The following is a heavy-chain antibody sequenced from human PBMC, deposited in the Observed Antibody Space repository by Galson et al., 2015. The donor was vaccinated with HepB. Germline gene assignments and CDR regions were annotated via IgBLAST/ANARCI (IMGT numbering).Heavy chain of an antibody. V-gene: IGHV1-3*01. CDR3: ARALYSSSWKRFPEYFQH. CDR2: INAGNGNT. CDR1: GYTFTSYA. Sequence: QSGAEVKKPGESLKVSCKASGYTFTSYAMHWVRQAPGQRLEWMGWINAGNGNTKYSQKFQGRVTITRDTSASTAYMELSSLRSEDTAVYYCARALYSSSWKRFPEYFQHWGQGTLVTVSS. J-gene: IGHJ1*01. D-gene: IGHD6-13*01.